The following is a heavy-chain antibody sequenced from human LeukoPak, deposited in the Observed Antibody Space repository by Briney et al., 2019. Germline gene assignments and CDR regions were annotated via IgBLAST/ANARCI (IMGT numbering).Heavy chain of an antibody. CDR3: AKDRPHSSGWGTPADF. V-gene: IGHV3-30*02. CDR1: GFTFSNYV. Sequence: PGGSLRLSCAASGFTFSNYVMHWVRQAPGKGLEWVTFIRYDGSYKYNADSVKGRFTISRDNSKNTLYLQMNSLRAEDTAVYYCAKDRPHSSGWGTPADFWGQGTLVTVSS. CDR2: IRYDGSYK. J-gene: IGHJ4*02. D-gene: IGHD6-19*01.